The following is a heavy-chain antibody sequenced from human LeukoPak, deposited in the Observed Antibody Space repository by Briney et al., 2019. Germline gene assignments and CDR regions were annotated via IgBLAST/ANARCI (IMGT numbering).Heavy chain of an antibody. CDR2: ISSSGSTI. J-gene: IGHJ6*03. CDR3: ARDRSAYDYDKRWFYYYMDV. Sequence: GGSLRLSCAASGFTFSSYEMNWVRQAPGKGLEWVSYISSSGSTIYYADSVKGRFTISRDNAKNSLYLQMNSLRAEDTAVYFCARDRSAYDYDKRWFYYYMDVWGKGTTVTISS. V-gene: IGHV3-48*03. D-gene: IGHD5-12*01. CDR1: GFTFSSYE.